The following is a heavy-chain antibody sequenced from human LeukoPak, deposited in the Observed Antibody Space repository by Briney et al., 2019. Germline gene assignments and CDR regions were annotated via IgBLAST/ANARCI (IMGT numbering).Heavy chain of an antibody. J-gene: IGHJ1*01. CDR3: AKDRYGGNRAEYFQH. CDR2: MNPNSGNT. CDR1: GYTFTSYD. Sequence: ASVKVSCKASGYTFTSYDINWVRQATGQGLEWMGWMNPNSGNTGYAQKFQGRVTLTRNTSISTAYMELSSLRSEDTAVYYCAKDRYGGNRAEYFQHWGQGTLVTVSS. V-gene: IGHV1-8*01. D-gene: IGHD4-23*01.